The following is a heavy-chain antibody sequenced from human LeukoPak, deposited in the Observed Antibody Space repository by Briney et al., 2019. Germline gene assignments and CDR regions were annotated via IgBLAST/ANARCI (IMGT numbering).Heavy chain of an antibody. J-gene: IGHJ3*02. CDR3: AKGRRYRYSSSWDGGGAFDI. Sequence: GGSLRLSCAASGFTFSSYAMSWVRQAPGKGLEWVSAISGSGGSTYYADSVKGRFTISRDNSKNTLYLQMNSLRAEDTAVYYCAKGRRYRYSSSWDGGGAFDIWGQGTMVTVSS. CDR1: GFTFSSYA. D-gene: IGHD6-13*01. V-gene: IGHV3-23*01. CDR2: ISGSGGST.